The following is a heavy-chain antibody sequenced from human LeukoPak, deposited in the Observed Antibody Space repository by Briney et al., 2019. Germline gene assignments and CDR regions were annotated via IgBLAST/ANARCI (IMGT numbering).Heavy chain of an antibody. V-gene: IGHV1-24*01. D-gene: IGHD6-19*01. CDR3: ARAGWHDAFDI. CDR1: GYTLTELS. CDR2: FDPEDGET. Sequence: ASVKVSCKVSGYTLTELSMHWVRQAPGKGLEWMGGFDPEDGETIYAQKFQGRVTMTRDTSISTAYMELSRLRSDDTAVYYCARAGWHDAFDIWGQGTMVTVSS. J-gene: IGHJ3*02.